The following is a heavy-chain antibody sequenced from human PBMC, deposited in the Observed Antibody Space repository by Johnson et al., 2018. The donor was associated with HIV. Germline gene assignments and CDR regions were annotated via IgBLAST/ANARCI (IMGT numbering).Heavy chain of an antibody. D-gene: IGHD2-21*01. CDR3: ARAVRYCVGDCHDGFDF. Sequence: VQLVESGGGLVQPGGSLRLSCAASGFTFSSYWMHWVRHAPGKGLVWVAGINWNGGSTGYADSVKGRFTISRNNAKNSLNLQMNSLRDEDTALYYCARAVRYCVGDCHDGFDFWGQGTMVTVSS. V-gene: IGHV3-74*02. J-gene: IGHJ3*01. CDR1: GFTFSSYW. CDR2: INWNGGST.